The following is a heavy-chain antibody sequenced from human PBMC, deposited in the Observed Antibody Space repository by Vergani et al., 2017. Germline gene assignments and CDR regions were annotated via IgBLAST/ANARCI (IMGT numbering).Heavy chain of an antibody. Sequence: QVQLVQSGAEVKKPGASVKVSCKASGYTFTSYGISWVRQAPGQGLEWMGWISAYNGNTNYAQKLQGRGTMTTDTSTITAYMELRSLRSDDTAVYYCARDPTYYDFWSGGYYYYGMDVWGQGTTVTVSS. CDR2: ISAYNGNT. J-gene: IGHJ6*02. CDR1: GYTFTSYG. V-gene: IGHV1-18*04. CDR3: ARDPTYYDFWSGGYYYYGMDV. D-gene: IGHD3-3*01.